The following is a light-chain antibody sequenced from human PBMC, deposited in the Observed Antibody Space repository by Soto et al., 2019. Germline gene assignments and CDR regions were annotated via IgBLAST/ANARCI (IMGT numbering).Light chain of an antibody. CDR2: DAS. CDR1: QSVSSNY. V-gene: IGKV3D-20*02. CDR3: QQRSNWPPIT. Sequence: ESVLTQSPGTLSLSPGERATLSCRAGQSVSSNYLAWYQQKPGQAPRLLIYDASNRATGIPARFIGSGSGTDFTLTITSLEPEDFAVYYCQQRSNWPPITFGQGTRLEIK. J-gene: IGKJ5*01.